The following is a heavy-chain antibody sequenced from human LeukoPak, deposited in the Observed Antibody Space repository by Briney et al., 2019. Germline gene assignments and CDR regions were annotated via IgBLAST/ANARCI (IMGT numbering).Heavy chain of an antibody. CDR2: IDSDGIST. V-gene: IGHV3-74*01. D-gene: IGHD3-3*01. Sequence: GGSLRLSCAASEFTFSSYWMHWVRQAPGKGLVWVSRIDSDGISTIYADSVKGRFTISRDNAKNTLYPQMNTLRAEDTAVYYCARGFTIFGVVNDAFDIWGQGTMVTVSS. CDR3: ARGFTIFGVVNDAFDI. CDR1: EFTFSSYW. J-gene: IGHJ3*02.